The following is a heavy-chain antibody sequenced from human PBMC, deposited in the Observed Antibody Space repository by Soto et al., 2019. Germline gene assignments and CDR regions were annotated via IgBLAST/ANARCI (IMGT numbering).Heavy chain of an antibody. V-gene: IGHV1-18*04. J-gene: IGHJ5*02. D-gene: IGHD5-12*01. CDR2: INPDNGDT. Sequence: QLQSVQCGAAVERPGASVRVSCKAYGYPFSKYGISWIRQAPGQGLEWMGWINPDNGDTNYAQKFQGRVTMTTDTSSNTAYMELRSLRSDDTAVYYSATSYDSGFDPWGQGTLVSVSS. CDR3: ATSYDSGFDP. CDR1: GYPFSKYG.